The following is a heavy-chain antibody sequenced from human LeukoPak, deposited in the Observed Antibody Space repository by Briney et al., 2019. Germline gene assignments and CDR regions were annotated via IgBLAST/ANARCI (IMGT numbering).Heavy chain of an antibody. CDR3: ARDPRAPPGAFDI. J-gene: IGHJ3*02. V-gene: IGHV4-59*01. CDR2: IYYSGST. Sequence: PSETLSLTCTVSGGSISSYYWSWIRQPPGKGLEWIGYIYYSGSTNYNPSLKSRVTISVDTSKNQFSLKLSSVTAADTAVYYCARDPRAPPGAFDIWGQGTMVTVSS. CDR1: GGSISSYY. D-gene: IGHD3-10*01.